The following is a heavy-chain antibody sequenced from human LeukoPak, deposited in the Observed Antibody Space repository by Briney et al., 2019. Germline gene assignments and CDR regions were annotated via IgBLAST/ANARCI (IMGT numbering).Heavy chain of an antibody. D-gene: IGHD2-15*01. CDR1: GASISGSGYY. CDR3: ARGAGSTISNDAFDT. V-gene: IGHV4-39*07. J-gene: IGHJ3*02. Sequence: SETLSLTCAVSGASISGSGYYLGWIRQPPGKGLEWIGNIYYTGSTYYNASLQSRVTISIDTSKNHFSLKLSSVTAADTAVYYCARGAGSTISNDAFDTWGQGTMVTVSS. CDR2: IYYTGST.